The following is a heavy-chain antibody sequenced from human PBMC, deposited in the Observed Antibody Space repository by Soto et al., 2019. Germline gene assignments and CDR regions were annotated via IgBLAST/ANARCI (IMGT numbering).Heavy chain of an antibody. Sequence: SETLSLTCTVSGGSISSYYWSWIRQPPGKGLEWIGYIYYSGSTNYNPSLKSRVTISVDTSKNQFSLKLSSVTAADTAVYYCARAEAYCGGDCYFIHDYWGQGTLVTVSS. J-gene: IGHJ4*02. CDR1: GGSISSYY. V-gene: IGHV4-59*01. CDR3: ARAEAYCGGDCYFIHDY. D-gene: IGHD2-21*02. CDR2: IYYSGST.